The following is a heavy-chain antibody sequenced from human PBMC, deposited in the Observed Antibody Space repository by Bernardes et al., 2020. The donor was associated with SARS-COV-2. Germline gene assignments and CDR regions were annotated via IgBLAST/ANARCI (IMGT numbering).Heavy chain of an antibody. V-gene: IGHV3-74*03. Sequence: GGSLRLSCAASGFTVSVYWMHWVRQAPGKGLVWVARVNSDGSRITYADSVKGRFTISRDNAKNTLYLHMNSLRAEDTAVYYCAKRAYHYDSNGYYNDAFDIWGQGTQVTVSS. J-gene: IGHJ3*02. CDR3: AKRAYHYDSNGYYNDAFDI. CDR2: VNSDGSRI. D-gene: IGHD3-22*01. CDR1: GFTVSVYW.